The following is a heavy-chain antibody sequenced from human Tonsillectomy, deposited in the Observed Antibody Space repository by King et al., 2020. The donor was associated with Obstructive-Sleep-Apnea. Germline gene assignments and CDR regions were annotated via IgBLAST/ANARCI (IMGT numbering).Heavy chain of an antibody. D-gene: IGHD3-10*01. J-gene: IGHJ6*02. Sequence: VQLVEYGGGVVQPGRSLRLSCAASGFTFSSYAMHWVRQAPGKGLEWVAVISYDGSNKYYADSVKGRFTISRDNSKNTLYLQMNSLRAEDTAVYYCARDQYYSGSGSYYYYYGMDVWGQGTTVTVSS. V-gene: IGHV3-30*04. CDR1: GFTFSSYA. CDR2: ISYDGSNK. CDR3: ARDQYYSGSGSYYYYYGMDV.